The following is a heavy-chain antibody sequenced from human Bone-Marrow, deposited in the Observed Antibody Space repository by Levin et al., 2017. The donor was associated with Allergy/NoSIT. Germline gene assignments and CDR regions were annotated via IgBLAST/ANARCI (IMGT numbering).Heavy chain of an antibody. J-gene: IGHJ4*02. CDR3: VKGSDIVVIAPAVREGH. D-gene: IGHD2-2*01. CDR2: IGGTGVST. CDR1: GFSFSSYA. V-gene: IGHV3-23*01. Sequence: GGSLRLSCAASGFSFSSYALSWVRQAPGKGLEWVSVIGGTGVSTYYTDSVKGRFTVSRDNVRNFLYLQMHSLRAEDTARYYCVKGSDIVVIAPAVREGHWGRGTLVTVSS.